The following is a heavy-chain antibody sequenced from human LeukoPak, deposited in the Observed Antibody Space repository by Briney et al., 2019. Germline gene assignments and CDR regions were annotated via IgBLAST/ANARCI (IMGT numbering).Heavy chain of an antibody. D-gene: IGHD1-7*01. CDR3: ARGNYGTFDY. V-gene: IGHV4-59*10. CDR1: GGSFSSYY. Sequence: PSETLSLTCAVYGGSFSSYYWSWIRQPAGKGLEWIGRIYTSGSTNYNPSLKSRVTISLDSSKNQFSLKLSSVTAAVTSVYSCARGNYGTFDYWGQGTLVTVSS. J-gene: IGHJ4*02. CDR2: IYTSGST.